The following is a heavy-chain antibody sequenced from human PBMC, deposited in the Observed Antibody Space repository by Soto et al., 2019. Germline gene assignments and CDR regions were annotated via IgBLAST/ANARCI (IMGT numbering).Heavy chain of an antibody. CDR2: ISSSGSII. D-gene: IGHD3-10*01. Sequence: VGSLRLSCAASGFTFSDYYMSWIRQAPGKGLEWVSYISSSGSIIYYADSVKGRFTVSRDNARNSLYLQMNSLGAEVTAVYYCARGSPGNSYYFDYWGQGTLVTVSS. J-gene: IGHJ4*02. V-gene: IGHV3-11*01. CDR1: GFTFSDYY. CDR3: ARGSPGNSYYFDY.